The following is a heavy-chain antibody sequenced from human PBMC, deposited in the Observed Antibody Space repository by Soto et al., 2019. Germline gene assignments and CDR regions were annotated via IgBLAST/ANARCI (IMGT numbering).Heavy chain of an antibody. CDR3: AQALVFTGGDGFDI. J-gene: IGHJ3*02. Sequence: QVRLQEWGPGLVKPSQTLSLKCSVSGGSITTGGRYWSWIRQLPGKGLGWIGDIYYSGNTYSNASLKSRVTISVEAAKNQFSLKLSSVPAADTAVYYCAQALVFTGGDGFDIWGQGRLVTVSS. CDR1: GGSITTGGRY. V-gene: IGHV4-31*02. D-gene: IGHD1-1*01. CDR2: IYYSGNT.